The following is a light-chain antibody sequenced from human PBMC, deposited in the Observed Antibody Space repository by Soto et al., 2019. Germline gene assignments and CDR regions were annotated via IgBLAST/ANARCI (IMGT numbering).Light chain of an antibody. Sequence: QSVLTQPASVSGSPGQSITISCTGTSSDVGGYNYVSWYQQHPGKAPKLMIYDVSNRPSGVSNRFSGSKSGTSAPLAIGGLKFEDEVDFYCAAWEDSLNGRYFFGTGTKVTAL. J-gene: IGLJ1*01. V-gene: IGLV2-14*01. CDR3: AAWEDSLNGRYF. CDR2: DVS. CDR1: SSDVGGYNY.